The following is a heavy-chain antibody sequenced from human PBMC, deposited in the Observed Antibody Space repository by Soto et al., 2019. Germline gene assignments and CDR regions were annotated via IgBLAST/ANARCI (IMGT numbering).Heavy chain of an antibody. CDR3: GRGGGAWGPPPPTFAFDI. J-gene: IGHJ3*02. Sequence: QVQLVESGGGVVQPGRSLRLSCAASGFTFSSYAMHWVRQAPGKGLEWVAVISYDGSNKYYADFVKGRFTISRDNSKNPLYLQKDSLGGEGKALYLLGRGGGAWGPPPPTFAFDIWGQGTMVTVSS. D-gene: IGHD1-26*01. CDR1: GFTFSSYA. V-gene: IGHV3-30-3*01. CDR2: ISYDGSNK.